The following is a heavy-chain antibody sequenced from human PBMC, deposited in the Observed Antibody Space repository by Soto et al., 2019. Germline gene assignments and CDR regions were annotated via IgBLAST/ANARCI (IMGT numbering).Heavy chain of an antibody. Sequence: GGSLRLSCAASGFTFSGSAMHWVRQASGKGLEWVGRIRSKANSYATAYAASVKGRFTISRDDSKNTAYLQMNSLKTEDTAVYYCITYQLPAKRAFDIWGQGTRVTVSS. CDR1: GFTFSGSA. D-gene: IGHD2-2*01. CDR2: IRSKANSYAT. J-gene: IGHJ3*02. CDR3: ITYQLPAKRAFDI. V-gene: IGHV3-73*01.